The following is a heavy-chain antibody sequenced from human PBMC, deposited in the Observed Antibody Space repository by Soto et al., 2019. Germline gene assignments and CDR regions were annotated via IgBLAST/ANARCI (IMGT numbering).Heavy chain of an antibody. CDR3: AREAYCGGDCPFDY. CDR2: ISSSSSTI. Sequence: PGGSLRLSCAASGFTFSSYSMNWVRQAPGKGLEWVSYISSSSSTIYYADSVKGRFTISRDNAKNSLYLQMNSLRDEDTAVYYCAREAYCGGDCPFDYWGQETLVTVPS. V-gene: IGHV3-48*02. D-gene: IGHD2-21*02. CDR1: GFTFSSYS. J-gene: IGHJ4*02.